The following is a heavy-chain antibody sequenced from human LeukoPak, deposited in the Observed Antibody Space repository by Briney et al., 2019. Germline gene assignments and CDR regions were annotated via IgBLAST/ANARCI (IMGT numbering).Heavy chain of an antibody. J-gene: IGHJ6*03. V-gene: IGHV5-51*01. CDR1: GYSFTSYW. CDR2: IYPGDSDT. D-gene: IGHD3-16*01. Sequence: GESLKISCKGSGYSFTSYWIGWVRQMPGKGLEWMGIIYPGDSDTRYSPSFQGQVTILADKSISTAYLQWSSLKASDTAMYYCARHKLDTLLGALSKGGFMDVWGKGTTVTVSS. CDR3: ARHKLDTLLGALSKGGFMDV.